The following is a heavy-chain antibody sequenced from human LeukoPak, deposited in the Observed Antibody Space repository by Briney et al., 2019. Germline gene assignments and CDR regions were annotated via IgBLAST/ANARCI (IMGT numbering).Heavy chain of an antibody. CDR1: GFTFSSYG. V-gene: IGHV3-30*02. J-gene: IGHJ4*02. Sequence: PGGSLRLSCAASGFTFSSYGMHWVRQAPGKGLEWVAFIRWDGIIKYYADSVKGRFTISRDTSKNTLYLQMNSLRAEDTAVYYCARSKSYDSSGYYFDYWGQGTPVTVSS. CDR3: ARSKSYDSSGYYFDY. CDR2: IRWDGIIK. D-gene: IGHD3-22*01.